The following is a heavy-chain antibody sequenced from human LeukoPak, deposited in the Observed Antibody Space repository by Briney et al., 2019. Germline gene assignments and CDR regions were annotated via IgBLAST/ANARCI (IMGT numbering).Heavy chain of an antibody. J-gene: IGHJ4*02. CDR1: GFTFSSYA. V-gene: IGHV3-23*01. D-gene: IGHD5-24*01. Sequence: GGSLRLSCAASGFTFSSYAMSWVRQAPGKGLEWVSAISGSGGSTYYADSVKGRFTISRDNSKNTLYLQMDSLRAEDTAVYYCAKTLRDGYNYFDYWGQGTLVTVSS. CDR2: ISGSGGST. CDR3: AKTLRDGYNYFDY.